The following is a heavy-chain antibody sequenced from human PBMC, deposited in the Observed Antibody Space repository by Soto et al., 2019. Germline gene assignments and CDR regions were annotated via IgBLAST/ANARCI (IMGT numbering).Heavy chain of an antibody. Sequence: QVQLQESGPGLVKPSGTLSLTCAVSGGSISSSNWWSWVRQPPGKGLEWIGEIYHSGSTNYNPSLKGRVTISXXKXKXXFSLKLSSVTAADTAVYYCARVDTMVRGVIYGTDVWGQGTTVTVSS. V-gene: IGHV4-4*02. J-gene: IGHJ6*02. D-gene: IGHD3-10*01. CDR3: ARVDTMVRGVIYGTDV. CDR2: IYHSGST. CDR1: GGSISSSNW.